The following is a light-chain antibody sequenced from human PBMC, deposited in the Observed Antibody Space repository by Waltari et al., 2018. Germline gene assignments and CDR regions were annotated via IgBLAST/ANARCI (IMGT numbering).Light chain of an antibody. J-gene: IGKJ1*01. CDR1: HRVSRT. CDR2: GAS. V-gene: IGKV3-20*01. Sequence: EIVLTQSPGILSLSPGERATLSCRASHRVSRTLAWYQQKPGQAPRLLIYGASTRATGIPDRFSGGGSGTDFSLTISRLEPEDFAVYYCQHYVRLPATFGQGTKVEIK. CDR3: QHYVRLPAT.